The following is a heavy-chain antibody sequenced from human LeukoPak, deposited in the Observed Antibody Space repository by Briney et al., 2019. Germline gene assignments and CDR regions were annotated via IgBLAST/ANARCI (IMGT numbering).Heavy chain of an antibody. Sequence: GESLKISCKGSGYTFTSYWICWVRQMPGKGLEWMGIIYPGNSDTRYSPSSQGQVTISADKSITTSYLQWSSLKASDTAMYYCARRIVVAGNDYYDYWGQGTLVTVSS. V-gene: IGHV5-51*01. D-gene: IGHD6-19*01. CDR1: GYTFTSYW. J-gene: IGHJ4*02. CDR3: ARRIVVAGNDYYDY. CDR2: IYPGNSDT.